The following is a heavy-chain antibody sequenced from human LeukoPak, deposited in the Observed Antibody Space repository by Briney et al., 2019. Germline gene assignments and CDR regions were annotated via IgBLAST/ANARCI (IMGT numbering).Heavy chain of an antibody. CDR1: GFTFSSYG. D-gene: IGHD3-9*01. CDR3: AKGGLHYDILTGSIYYYGMDV. J-gene: IGHJ6*02. CDR2: ISYDGSNK. Sequence: PGRSLRLSCAASGFTFSSYGMHWVRQAPGKGLEWVAVISYDGSNKYYADSVKGRFTISRDNSKNTLYPQMNSLRAEDTAVYYCAKGGLHYDILTGSIYYYGMDVWGQGTTVTVSS. V-gene: IGHV3-30*18.